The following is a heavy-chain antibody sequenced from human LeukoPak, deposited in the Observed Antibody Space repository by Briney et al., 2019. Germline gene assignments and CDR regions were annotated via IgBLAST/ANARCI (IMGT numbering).Heavy chain of an antibody. J-gene: IGHJ5*02. CDR1: GGSFSGYY. Sequence: SETLSLTCAVYGGSFSGYYWSWIRQPPGKGLGWIGEINHSGSTNYNPSLKSRVTISVDTSKNQFSLKLSSVTAADTAVYYCARRGLRRFDPWGQGTLVTVSS. D-gene: IGHD3-10*01. V-gene: IGHV4-34*01. CDR2: INHSGST. CDR3: ARRGLRRFDP.